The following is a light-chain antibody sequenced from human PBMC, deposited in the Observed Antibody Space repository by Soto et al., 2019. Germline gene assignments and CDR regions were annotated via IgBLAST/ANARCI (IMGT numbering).Light chain of an antibody. CDR3: QQYHNWPPQYT. J-gene: IGKJ2*01. CDR1: QPVASN. Sequence: EIVMTQSPASLSVSPGEGATLSCRASQPVASNLAWYQQKPGQGPRLLIHGASTRATGVPARFSGSGSGTDFTLTISSLQSEDFAVYYCQQYHNWPPQYTFGQGTKLQIK. V-gene: IGKV3-15*01. CDR2: GAS.